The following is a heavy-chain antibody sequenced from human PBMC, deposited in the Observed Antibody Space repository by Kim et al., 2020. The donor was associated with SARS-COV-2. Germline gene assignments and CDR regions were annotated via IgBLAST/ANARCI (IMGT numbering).Heavy chain of an antibody. J-gene: IGHJ2*01. Sequence: YTTPSLKGRVTISVDTSKKQFSLRLSSVTAADAAVYYCARHLRNWYFDLWGRGTLVTVSS. CDR3: ARHLRNWYFDL. V-gene: IGHV4-39*01.